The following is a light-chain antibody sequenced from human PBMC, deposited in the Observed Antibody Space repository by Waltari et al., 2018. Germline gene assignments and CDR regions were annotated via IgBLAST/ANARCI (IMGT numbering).Light chain of an antibody. CDR1: SSDVGTYKY. J-gene: IGLJ1*01. Sequence: QSALTQPASVSGSPGQSITISCIGTSSDVGTYKYVSWYQRHPGKAPKLLIYDGSHRPSGVSNRFSGSKSGNTASLTISGLQAEDGADYYCSSYTSSTTLLVFGTGTKVTVL. V-gene: IGLV2-14*03. CDR2: DGS. CDR3: SSYTSSTTLLV.